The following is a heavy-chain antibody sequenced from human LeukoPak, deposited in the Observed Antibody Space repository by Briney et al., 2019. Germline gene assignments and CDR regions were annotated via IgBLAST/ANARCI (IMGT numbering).Heavy chain of an antibody. CDR1: GFTFSSYS. V-gene: IGHV3-48*01. J-gene: IGHJ6*03. CDR2: ISSSSSTI. D-gene: IGHD5-18*01. CDR3: AKKAAMAPMDV. Sequence: GGSLRLSCAASGFTFSSYSMNWVRQAPGKGLEWVSYISSSSSTIYYADSVKGRFTISRDNSKNTLYLQMNSLRAEDTAVYYCAKKAAMAPMDVWGKGTTVTVSS.